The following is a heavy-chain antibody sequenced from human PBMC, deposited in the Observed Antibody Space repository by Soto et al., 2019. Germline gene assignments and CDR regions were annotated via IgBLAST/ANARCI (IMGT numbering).Heavy chain of an antibody. J-gene: IGHJ4*02. CDR2: IYWDDDK. D-gene: IGHD1-26*01. Sequence: QITLKESGPPLVKPTQTLTLTCTFSGFSLSTSGVGVGWIRQPPGKALEWLALIYWDDDKRYSPSLKSRLTITKDTSKNQVVPTMTNKDPVDTATNYCAHRPYDYYTPEYYFDYWGQGTLVTVSS. V-gene: IGHV2-5*02. CDR3: AHRPYDYYTPEYYFDY. CDR1: GFSLSTSGVG.